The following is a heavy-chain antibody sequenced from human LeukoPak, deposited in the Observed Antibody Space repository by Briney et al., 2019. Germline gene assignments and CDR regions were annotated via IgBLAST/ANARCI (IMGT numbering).Heavy chain of an antibody. V-gene: IGHV4-59*13. Sequence: SETLSLTCTVSGGSISSYYWSWIWQPPGKGLEWSGYIYYSGSTNYNPSRKGRVTISVDTSKNQFSLKMSSVTAADTAVYYCARDGGDGYTHDAFDIWGQGTMVTVSS. CDR3: ARDGGDGYTHDAFDI. J-gene: IGHJ3*02. CDR1: GGSISSYY. D-gene: IGHD2-21*01. CDR2: IYYSGST.